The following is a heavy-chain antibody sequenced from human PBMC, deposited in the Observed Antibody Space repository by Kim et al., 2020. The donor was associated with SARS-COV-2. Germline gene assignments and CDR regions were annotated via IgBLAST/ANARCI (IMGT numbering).Heavy chain of an antibody. D-gene: IGHD3-22*01. CDR3: AKLYIDDSSGYRDY. J-gene: IGHJ4*02. V-gene: IGHV3-9*01. Sequence: YADAVEGRFTISRDNAKNSLYLQMNSMRAEDTALYYCAKLYIDDSSGYRDYWGQGTLVTVSS.